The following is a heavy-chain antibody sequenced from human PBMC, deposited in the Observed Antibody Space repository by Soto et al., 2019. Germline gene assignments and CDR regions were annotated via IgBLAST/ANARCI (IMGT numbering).Heavy chain of an antibody. D-gene: IGHD6-19*01. CDR1: GFTFSSYA. Sequence: GGSLRLSCAASGFTFSSYAMSWVRQAPGKGLEWVSAISGSGGSTYYADSVKGRFTISRDNSKNTLYLQMNSLRAEDTAVYYCAKDLRRGGWAHYYYGMDAWGQGTTVTV. CDR3: AKDLRRGGWAHYYYGMDA. V-gene: IGHV3-23*01. CDR2: ISGSGGST. J-gene: IGHJ6*02.